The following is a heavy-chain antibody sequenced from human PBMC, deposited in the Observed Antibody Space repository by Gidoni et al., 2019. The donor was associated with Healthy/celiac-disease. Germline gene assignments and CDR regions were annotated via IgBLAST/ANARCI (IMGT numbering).Heavy chain of an antibody. CDR3: ARVRGYDFWSGYLSPNNYFDY. V-gene: IGHV3-11*06. CDR2: SSSSSSYT. Sequence: QVQLVESGGGLVKPGGSLRLSCAASGFTFSDYSMSWSRPAPGKGLGWVSYSSSSSSYTNFADSVKGRFTISRDNAKNSLYLQMNSLRAEDTAVYYCARVRGYDFWSGYLSPNNYFDYWGQGTLVTVSS. CDR1: GFTFSDYS. D-gene: IGHD3-3*01. J-gene: IGHJ4*02.